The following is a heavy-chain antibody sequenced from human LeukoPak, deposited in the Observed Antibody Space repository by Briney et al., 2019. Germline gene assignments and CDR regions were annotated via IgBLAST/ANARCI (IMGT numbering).Heavy chain of an antibody. D-gene: IGHD3-22*01. V-gene: IGHV4-39*07. CDR3: ARGMNYYDSSGYYQDYYFDY. Sequence: SETLSLTCTVSGGSISSSSYYWGWIRQPPGKGLEWIGSIYYSGSTYYNPSLKSRVTISVDTSKNQFSLKLSSVTAADTAVYYCARGMNYYDSSGYYQDYYFDYWGQGTLVTVSS. J-gene: IGHJ4*02. CDR2: IYYSGST. CDR1: GGSISSSSYY.